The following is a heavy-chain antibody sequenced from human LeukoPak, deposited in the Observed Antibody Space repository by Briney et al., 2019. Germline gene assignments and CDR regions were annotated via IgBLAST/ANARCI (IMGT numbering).Heavy chain of an antibody. CDR2: IYTSGST. CDR3: ARGGYYGSGNDFRFDP. Sequence: SETLSLTCTVSGGSISSYYWSWIRQPAGKGLEWIGRIYTSGSTNYNPSLKSRVTMSVDTSKNQFSLKLSSVTAADTAIYYCARGGYYGSGNDFRFDPWGQGTLVTVSS. J-gene: IGHJ5*02. D-gene: IGHD3-10*01. CDR1: GGSISSYY. V-gene: IGHV4-4*07.